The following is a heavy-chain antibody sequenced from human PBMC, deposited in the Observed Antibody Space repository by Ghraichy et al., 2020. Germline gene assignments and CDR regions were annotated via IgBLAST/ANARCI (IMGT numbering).Heavy chain of an antibody. CDR2: IKQDGSEK. J-gene: IGHJ4*02. D-gene: IGHD3-3*01. CDR1: GFTFSSYW. Sequence: LSLTCAASGFTFSSYWMSWVRQAPGKGLEWVANIKQDGSEKYYVDSVKGRFTISRDNAKNSLYLQMNSLRAEDTAVYYCARDPRFYDFWSGYYFDYWGQGTLVTVSS. CDR3: ARDPRFYDFWSGYYFDY. V-gene: IGHV3-7*03.